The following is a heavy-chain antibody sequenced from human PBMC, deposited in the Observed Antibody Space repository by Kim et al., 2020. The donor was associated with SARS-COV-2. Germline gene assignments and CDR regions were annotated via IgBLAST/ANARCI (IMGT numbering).Heavy chain of an antibody. CDR3: ARRQAYYNILTGYYPDAVGI. Sequence: SETLSLTCTVSGGSISSSSYYWGWLRQPPGKGLEWIGSIYYSGSTYYNPSLNSRVTISVDTSKNQFSLELSSVTAADTAVYYCARRQAYYNILTGYYPDAVGIWGQGTMV. V-gene: IGHV4-39*01. J-gene: IGHJ3*02. CDR1: GGSISSSSYY. CDR2: IYYSGST. D-gene: IGHD3-9*01.